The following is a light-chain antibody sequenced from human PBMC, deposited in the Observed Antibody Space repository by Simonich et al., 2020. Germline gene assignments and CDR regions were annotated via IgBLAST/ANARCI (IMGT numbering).Light chain of an antibody. CDR1: SSDVGGYNY. CDR2: DVS. J-gene: IGLJ2*01. V-gene: IGLV2-14*01. CDR3: SSYTSSSTLGV. Sequence: QSALTQPASVSGSPGQSITLSCTGTSSDVGGYNYVSWYQQHPGKAPKLMLYDVSKRPSRVSNRFSGSKSGNTASLTISGLQAEDEADYYCSSYTSSSTLGVFGGGTKLTVL.